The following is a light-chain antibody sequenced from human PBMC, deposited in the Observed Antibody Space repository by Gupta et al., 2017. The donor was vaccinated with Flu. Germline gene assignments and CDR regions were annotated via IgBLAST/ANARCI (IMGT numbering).Light chain of an antibody. CDR3: CSYAGSYTLV. J-gene: IGLJ2*01. CDR1: SDVGGYNY. V-gene: IGLV2-11*01. Sequence: SDVGGYNYVSWYQQHPGKAPKLMIYDVSKRPSGVPDRFSGSKSGNTASLTISGLQAEDAADYFCCSYAGSYTLVFGGGTKLTVL. CDR2: DVS.